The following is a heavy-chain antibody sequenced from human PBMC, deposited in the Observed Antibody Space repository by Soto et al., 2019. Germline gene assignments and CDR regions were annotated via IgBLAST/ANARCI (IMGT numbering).Heavy chain of an antibody. J-gene: IGHJ4*02. D-gene: IGHD6-19*01. Sequence: TLSLTCSVSGGSISGDYYWSWIRQSPEKGLEWIGYIYYSGSSYSNPALQSRLSMSLDTSKNTVYLQMTGLRADDTAVYFCVRDRSGWAYYFDYWGQGTLVTVSS. CDR3: VRDRSGWAYYFDY. CDR2: IYYSGSS. CDR1: GGSISGDYY. V-gene: IGHV4-30-4*08.